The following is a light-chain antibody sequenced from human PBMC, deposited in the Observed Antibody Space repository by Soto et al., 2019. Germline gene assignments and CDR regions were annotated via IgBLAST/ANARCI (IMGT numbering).Light chain of an antibody. CDR3: QSYDSILSGVV. J-gene: IGLJ2*01. CDR2: GNS. CDR1: SSNIGAGYD. Sequence: QSVLTQPPSVSGAPGQRVTISCTGSSSNIGAGYDIHWYQQLPATAPKLLISGNSNRPSGVPDRFSGSKSDTSASLAITGLQAEDEADYYCQSYDSILSGVVFGGGTKLTVL. V-gene: IGLV1-40*01.